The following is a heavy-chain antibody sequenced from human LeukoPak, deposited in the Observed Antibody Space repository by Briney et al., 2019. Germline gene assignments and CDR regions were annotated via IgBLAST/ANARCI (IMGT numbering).Heavy chain of an antibody. CDR1: GYTFTSYA. CDR2: INAGNGNT. J-gene: IGHJ6*02. CDR3: ARSPILRFLEWLSYGMDV. V-gene: IGHV1-3*01. D-gene: IGHD3-3*01. Sequence: ASVKVSCTASGYTFTSYAMHWVRQAPGQRLEWMGWINAGNGNTKYSQKFQGRVTITRDTSISTAYMELSRLRSDDTAVYYCARSPILRFLEWLSYGMDVWGQGTTVTVSS.